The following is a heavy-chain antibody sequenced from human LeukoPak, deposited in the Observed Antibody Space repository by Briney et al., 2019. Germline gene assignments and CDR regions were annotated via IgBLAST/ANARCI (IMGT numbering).Heavy chain of an antibody. J-gene: IGHJ6*04. CDR3: ARSPGCGGSCYSGNYYYYDMDV. CDR1: GGSISSYY. V-gene: IGHV4-59*01. Sequence: SETLSLTCTVSGGSISSYYWSWIRQPPWKGLEWIGYIYYSGSANYNPSLKSRVTISVDTSKNQFSLKLSSVTAADTAVYYCARSPGCGGSCYSGNYYYYDMDVWDKGTTVTVSS. CDR2: IYYSGSA. D-gene: IGHD2-15*01.